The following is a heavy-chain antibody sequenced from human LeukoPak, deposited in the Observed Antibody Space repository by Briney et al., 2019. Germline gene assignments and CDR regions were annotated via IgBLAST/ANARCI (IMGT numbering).Heavy chain of an antibody. CDR3: ARGSRSSSWKINDAFDI. V-gene: IGHV4-34*01. CDR2: INHSGST. Sequence: SETLSLTCAVYGGSFSGYYWSWIRQPPGKGLEWIGEINHSGSTNYNPSLKSRVTISVDTSKNQFSLKLSSVTAADTAVYYCARGSRSSSWKINDAFDIWGQGTMATVSS. J-gene: IGHJ3*02. CDR1: GGSFSGYY. D-gene: IGHD6-13*01.